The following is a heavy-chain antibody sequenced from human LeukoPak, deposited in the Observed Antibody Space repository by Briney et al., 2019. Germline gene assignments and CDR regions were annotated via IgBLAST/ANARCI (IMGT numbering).Heavy chain of an antibody. CDR1: GFTFDDYG. CDR2: INWNGGST. CDR3: ASLAALLGGDTFDI. Sequence: PGGSLRLSCAASGFTFDDYGMSWVRQAPGKGLEWVSGINWNGGSTGYADSVKGRFTISRDNAKNSLYLQMNSLRAEDTALYYCASLAALLGGDTFDIWGQGTMVTVSS. V-gene: IGHV3-20*04. J-gene: IGHJ3*02. D-gene: IGHD6-13*01.